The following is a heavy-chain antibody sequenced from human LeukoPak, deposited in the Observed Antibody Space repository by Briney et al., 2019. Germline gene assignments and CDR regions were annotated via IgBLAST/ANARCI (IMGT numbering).Heavy chain of an antibody. J-gene: IGHJ4*02. CDR3: ARDWGHSGYDYGGGD. CDR2: ISSSSSYI. V-gene: IGHV3-21*01. D-gene: IGHD5-12*01. CDR1: GFTFSSYS. Sequence: GGSLRLSCAASGFTFSSYSMNWVRQAPGKGLEWVSSISSSSSYIYYADSVKGRFTISRDNAKNSLYLQMNSLRAEDTAVYYCARDWGHSGYDYGGGDWGQGTLVTVSS.